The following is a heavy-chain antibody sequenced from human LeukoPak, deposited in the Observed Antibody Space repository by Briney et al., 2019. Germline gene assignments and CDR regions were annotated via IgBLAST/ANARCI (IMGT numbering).Heavy chain of an antibody. CDR3: AIGIAAGVNWFDP. D-gene: IGHD1-14*01. J-gene: IGHJ5*02. CDR2: VYNSGST. CDR1: GGSFSGYY. Sequence: SETLSLTCAVYGGSFSGYYWSWIRQPPGKGLEWIGYVYNSGSTSYNPSLKSRVTISVDTSKNQFSLKLSSVTAADTAVYYCAIGIAAGVNWFDPWGQGTLVTVSS. V-gene: IGHV4-59*01.